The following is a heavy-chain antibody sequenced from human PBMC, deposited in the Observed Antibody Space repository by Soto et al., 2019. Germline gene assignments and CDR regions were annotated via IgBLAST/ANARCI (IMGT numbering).Heavy chain of an antibody. D-gene: IGHD3-10*01. CDR2: VSAGGDMT. J-gene: IGHJ6*02. V-gene: IGHV3-23*01. CDR1: GFTFSSYA. CDR3: ARGDRGGSGSPASYYCSGLDV. Sequence: DVQLLESGGHLVQPGGSLRLSCAASGFTFSSYAMSWVRQAPGKGLEWVSSVSAGGDMTYYSDSVKGRFTISTDNSNNALFLQMNSLRIEDTALYYCARGDRGGSGSPASYYCSGLDVWGQGTTVTVS.